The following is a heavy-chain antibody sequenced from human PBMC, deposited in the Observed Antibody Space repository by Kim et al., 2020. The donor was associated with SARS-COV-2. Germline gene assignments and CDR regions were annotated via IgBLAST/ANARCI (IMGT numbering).Heavy chain of an antibody. CDR2: ISASGDKT. V-gene: IGHV3-23*01. CDR1: GFTFRTYG. Sequence: GGSLRLSCAASGFTFRTYGMSWVRQAPGKGLEWVSGISASGDKTSYADSVQGRFTISRDNSKNTLYLQLNNLRAEDTAIYYCAKGGDYINYHYYGLDVCGQGTTVTVSS. CDR3: AKGGDYINYHYYGLDV. D-gene: IGHD4-4*01. J-gene: IGHJ6*02.